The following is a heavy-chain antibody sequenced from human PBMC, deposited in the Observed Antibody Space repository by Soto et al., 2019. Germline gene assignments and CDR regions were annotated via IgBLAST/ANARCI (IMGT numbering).Heavy chain of an antibody. V-gene: IGHV3-21*01. CDR2: ISSSSSYI. D-gene: IGHD3-10*01. Sequence: KPGGSLRLSCAASGFTFSSYSMNWVRQAPGKGLEWVSSISSSSSYIYYADSVKGRFTISRDNAKNSLYLQMNSLRAEDTAVYYCARDKFQAFGESPMGYWGQGTLVTVSS. CDR3: ARDKFQAFGESPMGY. CDR1: GFTFSSYS. J-gene: IGHJ4*02.